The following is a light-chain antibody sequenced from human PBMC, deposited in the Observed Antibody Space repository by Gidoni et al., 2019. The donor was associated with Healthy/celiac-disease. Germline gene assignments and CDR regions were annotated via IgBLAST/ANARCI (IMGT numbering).Light chain of an antibody. CDR2: DAS. Sequence: DIQMTQSPSSLSASVGDRVTITCQASQDISNCLKWYQQQPGKGPTLLLYDASNLETGVPSRFSGSGSGTDFTFTISSLQPEAIATYSCHPGGTCGPGTKVDI. J-gene: IGKJ3*01. CDR1: QDISNC. CDR3: HPGGT. V-gene: IGKV1-33*01.